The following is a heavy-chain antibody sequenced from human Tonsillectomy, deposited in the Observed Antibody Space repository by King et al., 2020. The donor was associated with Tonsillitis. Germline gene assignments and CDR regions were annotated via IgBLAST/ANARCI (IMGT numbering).Heavy chain of an antibody. Sequence: VQLVQSGGNLVKPGGSLRLSCAASGFSFDNAWMNWVRQAPGKGLEWVGRIKSKTDGGTTDYAAPVKGRFTISRDDSKNTLYLQMNSLKTKDTAVYYCTTGLGSHYDYLIDYWGQGALVTVSS. CDR2: IKSKTDGGTT. CDR1: GFSFDNAW. V-gene: IGHV3-15*07. D-gene: IGHD3-22*01. J-gene: IGHJ4*02. CDR3: TTGLGSHYDYLIDY.